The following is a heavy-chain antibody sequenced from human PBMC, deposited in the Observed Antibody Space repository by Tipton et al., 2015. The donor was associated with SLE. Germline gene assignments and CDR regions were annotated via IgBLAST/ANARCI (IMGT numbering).Heavy chain of an antibody. V-gene: IGHV4-61*09. CDR3: AEEELGHAFDI. J-gene: IGHJ3*02. CDR1: GGSISSGSYY. CDR2: IYTSGST. Sequence: TLSLTCTVSGGSISSGSYYWSWIRQPAGKGLEWIGYIYTSGSTNYNPSLKSRVTISVDTSKNQFSLKLNSVTPEDTAVYYCAEEELGHAFDIWGQGTMVTVSS. D-gene: IGHD7-27*01.